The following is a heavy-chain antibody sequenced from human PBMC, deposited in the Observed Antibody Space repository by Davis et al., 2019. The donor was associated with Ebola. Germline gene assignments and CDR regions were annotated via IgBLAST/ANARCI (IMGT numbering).Heavy chain of an antibody. CDR2: LSPDGGNT. CDR1: GDTVTRHW. D-gene: IGHD6-19*01. CDR3: ARSQSSSWYNREDFWDL. Sequence: ASVKVSCKTSGDTVTRHWMHWLRQAPGQGLEWMGWLSPDGGNTGSAQKFQGRVTMTRITSMSTVYMELTSLTSEDTAVYYCARSQSSSWYNREDFWDLWGQGTLVTVSS. J-gene: IGHJ5*02. V-gene: IGHV1-8*01.